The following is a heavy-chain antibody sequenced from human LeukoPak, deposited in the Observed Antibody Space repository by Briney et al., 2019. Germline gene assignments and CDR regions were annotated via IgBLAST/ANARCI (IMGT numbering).Heavy chain of an antibody. J-gene: IGHJ4*02. V-gene: IGHV4-39*01. CDR2: IYYNQLH. Sequence: PSDTLSLICTVSGRSISSSSYYWRWTRQPPAKVLELYGSIYYNQLHYYNPSLKSRVAISVDTSKNQFSLKLSSVTAADTAVYYCARGRYVTTRGGAAAGFLDYWGQGTLVTVST. CDR3: ARGRYVTTRGGAAAGFLDY. D-gene: IGHD6-13*01. CDR1: GRSISSSSYY.